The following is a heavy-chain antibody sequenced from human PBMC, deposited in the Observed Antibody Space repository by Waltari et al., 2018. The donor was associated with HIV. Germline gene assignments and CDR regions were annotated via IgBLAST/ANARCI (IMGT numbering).Heavy chain of an antibody. V-gene: IGHV1-2*02. CDR1: DYTFTGYY. Sequence: QVQLVQSGAEVKKPGASVQVSCKAYDYTFTGYYMHWVRQAPGQGLEWMGWSNPNSGGTNYAQKFQGRVTMTRDTSISTAYMELSRLRSDDTAVYYCARDEAQVLRAMGYWGQGTLVTVSS. CDR2: SNPNSGGT. D-gene: IGHD3-16*01. CDR3: ARDEAQVLRAMGY. J-gene: IGHJ4*02.